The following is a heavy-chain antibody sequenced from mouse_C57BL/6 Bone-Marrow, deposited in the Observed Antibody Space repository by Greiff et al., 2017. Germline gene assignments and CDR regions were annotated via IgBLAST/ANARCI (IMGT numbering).Heavy chain of an antibody. Sequence: QVQLQQSGTELVKPGASVKLSCKASGYTFTSYWMHWVKQRPGQGLEWIGNINPSNGGTNYNEKFKSKATLTVDKSSSTAYMQRSSLTSEDPAVYYCARVDGYLYYFDYWGQGTTLTVSS. J-gene: IGHJ2*01. CDR3: ARVDGYLYYFDY. V-gene: IGHV1-53*01. D-gene: IGHD2-3*01. CDR1: GYTFTSYW. CDR2: INPSNGGT.